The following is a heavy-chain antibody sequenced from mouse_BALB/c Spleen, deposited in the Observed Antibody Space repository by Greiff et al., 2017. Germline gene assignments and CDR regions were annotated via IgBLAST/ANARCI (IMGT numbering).Heavy chain of an antibody. Sequence: QVQLKESGPSLVQPSQSLSITCTVSGFSLTSYGVHWVRQSPGKGLEWLGVIWRGGSTDYNAAFMSRLSITKDNSKSQVFFKMNSLQADDTAIYYCAKKSYDYTDMDYWGQGTSVTVSS. D-gene: IGHD2-4*01. J-gene: IGHJ4*01. CDR1: GFSLTSYG. V-gene: IGHV2-5-1*01. CDR3: AKKSYDYTDMDY. CDR2: IWRGGST.